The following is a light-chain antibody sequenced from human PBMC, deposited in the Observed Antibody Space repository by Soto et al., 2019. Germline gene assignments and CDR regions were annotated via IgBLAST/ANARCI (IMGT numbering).Light chain of an antibody. V-gene: IGKV3-20*01. Sequence: EIVLAQSPGTLSLSPGESATLSCRASQSVSSNSLAWYQQKPGQAPRLLIYDASRRATGIPDRFSAGGSGTDFTFTITRLEPEDFAVYHCQQYGSSHVTFGQGTKVEI. CDR1: QSVSSNS. CDR2: DAS. CDR3: QQYGSSHVT. J-gene: IGKJ2*01.